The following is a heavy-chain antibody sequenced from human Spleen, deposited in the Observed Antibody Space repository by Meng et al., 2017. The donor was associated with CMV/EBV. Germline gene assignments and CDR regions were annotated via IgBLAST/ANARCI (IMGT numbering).Heavy chain of an antibody. CDR2: IHPHRGDT. D-gene: IGHD3-3*01. J-gene: IGHJ4*02. CDR1: GYTFTAHY. CDR3: ARDRDTLVFGVITLSPGDY. Sequence: ASVKVSCKASGYTFTAHYFHWVRQAPGQGLEWMGWIHPHRGDTNYAQQFQGRVTLTRDTSISTAYMELSSLKSDDTAVYYCARDRDTLVFGVITLSPGDYWGQGTLVTVSS. V-gene: IGHV1-2*02.